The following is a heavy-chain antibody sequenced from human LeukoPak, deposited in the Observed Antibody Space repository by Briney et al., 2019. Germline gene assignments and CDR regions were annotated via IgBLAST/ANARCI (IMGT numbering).Heavy chain of an antibody. Sequence: SETLSLTCAVSGGSISSSNWWSWVRQPPGKGLEWIGNIFYSGSTYYSPSLKSRVTISLDASRNQFSLKLNSVTAADTAVYYCAKSNGYGLVDIWGQGTMVTVSS. CDR3: AKSNGYGLVDI. CDR2: IFYSGST. V-gene: IGHV4-4*02. CDR1: GGSISSSNW. J-gene: IGHJ3*02. D-gene: IGHD3-10*01.